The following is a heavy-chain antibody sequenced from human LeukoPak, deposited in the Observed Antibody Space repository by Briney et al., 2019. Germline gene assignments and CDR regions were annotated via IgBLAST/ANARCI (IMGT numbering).Heavy chain of an antibody. Sequence: SETLSLTCTVSGYSISSGYYWGWIRQPPGKGLEWIGEINHSGSTNYNPSLKSRVTISVDTSKNQFSLKLSSVTAADTAVYYCARGGTTYRYCSSTSCRAGNWFDPWGQGTLVTVSS. CDR1: GYSISSGYY. D-gene: IGHD2-2*01. CDR2: INHSGST. V-gene: IGHV4-38-2*02. CDR3: ARGGTTYRYCSSTSCRAGNWFDP. J-gene: IGHJ5*02.